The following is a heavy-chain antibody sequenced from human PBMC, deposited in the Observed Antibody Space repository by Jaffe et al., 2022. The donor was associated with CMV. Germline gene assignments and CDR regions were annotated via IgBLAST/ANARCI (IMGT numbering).Heavy chain of an antibody. CDR2: ISSNGGST. Sequence: EVQLVESGGGLVQPGGSLRLSCSASGFTFSSYAMHWVRQAPGKGLEYVSAISSNGGSTYYADSVKGRFTISRDNSKNTLYLQMSSLRAEDTAVYYCANAHCSSSTCYQGAFDVWGQGTMVTVSS. CDR1: GFTFSSYA. D-gene: IGHD2-2*01. V-gene: IGHV3-64D*06. CDR3: ANAHCSSSTCYQGAFDV. J-gene: IGHJ3*01.